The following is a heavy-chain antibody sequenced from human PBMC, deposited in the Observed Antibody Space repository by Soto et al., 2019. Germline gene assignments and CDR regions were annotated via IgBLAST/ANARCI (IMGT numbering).Heavy chain of an antibody. Sequence: SETLSLTCAVSGGSISSSNWWSWVRQPPGKGLEWIGEIYHSGSTNYNPSLKSRATISVDKSKNQFSLKLNSVTAADTAVYYCVCNQDFYDSSGYYYWRQGTLVTVS. J-gene: IGHJ4*02. V-gene: IGHV4-4*02. D-gene: IGHD3-22*01. CDR1: GGSISSSNW. CDR2: IYHSGST. CDR3: VCNQDFYDSSGYYY.